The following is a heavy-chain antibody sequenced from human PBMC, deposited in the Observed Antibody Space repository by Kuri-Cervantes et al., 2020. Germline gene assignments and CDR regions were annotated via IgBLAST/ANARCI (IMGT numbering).Heavy chain of an antibody. V-gene: IGHV3-30-3*01. CDR2: ISYDGSNK. J-gene: IGHJ6*02. Sequence: GESLKISCAASGFTFSSYAMHWVRQAPGKGLEWVAVISYDGSNKYYADSVKGRFTISRDNAKKSLYLQMNSLRAEGTAVYYCARDSGNGMDVWGQGTTVTVSS. CDR1: GFTFSSYA. CDR3: ARDSGNGMDV.